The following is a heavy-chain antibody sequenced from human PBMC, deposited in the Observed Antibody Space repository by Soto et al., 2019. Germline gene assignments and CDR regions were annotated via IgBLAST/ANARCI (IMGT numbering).Heavy chain of an antibody. V-gene: IGHV3-74*01. CDR1: GFTFSSNY. Sequence: EVQLVESGGGLVQPGGSLRLSCAASGFTFSSNYMHWVRQAPGKGLVWVSRINADGSATTYADSVKGRFTISRDNAKNTLYLQMNSLRVEDTALYYCVRGERRLGHGFNLFDYWGQGTLVTVSS. CDR3: VRGERRLGHGFNLFDY. J-gene: IGHJ4*02. D-gene: IGHD1-1*01. CDR2: INADGSAT.